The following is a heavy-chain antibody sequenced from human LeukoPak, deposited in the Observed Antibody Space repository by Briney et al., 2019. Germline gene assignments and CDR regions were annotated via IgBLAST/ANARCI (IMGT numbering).Heavy chain of an antibody. D-gene: IGHD3-22*01. V-gene: IGHV3-43*01. J-gene: IGHJ6*03. CDR1: GFTFDDYT. Sequence: PGGSLRLSCAASGFTFDDYTMNWVRQAPGKGLEWVALISWDGGSTYYADSVEGRFTISRDNAKNSLYLQMNSLRAEDTALYYCAREYYYDSSGPTPYYYYYMDVWGKGTTVTVSS. CDR3: AREYYYDSSGPTPYYYYYMDV. CDR2: ISWDGGST.